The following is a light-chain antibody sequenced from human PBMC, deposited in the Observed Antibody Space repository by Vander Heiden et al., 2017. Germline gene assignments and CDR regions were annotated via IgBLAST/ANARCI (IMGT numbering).Light chain of an antibody. J-gene: IGLJ3*02. CDR3: ASWDDSVTGPA. Sequence: SVLPQTSSASGHPGQRVPISCSGGSTNIGRNYVYWYRRLPGTAPKYLIYNNNQRPSGVPDRFSGSKSGSAASLAISVLRSEDEAEDYCASWDDSVTGPAFGGGTKLTVL. CDR1: STNIGRNY. V-gene: IGLV1-47*02. CDR2: NNN.